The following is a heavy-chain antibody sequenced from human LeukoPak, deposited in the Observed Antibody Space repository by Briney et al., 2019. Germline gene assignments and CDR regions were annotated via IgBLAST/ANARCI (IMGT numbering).Heavy chain of an antibody. V-gene: IGHV4-34*01. Sequence: PSETLSLTCAVYGGSFSGYYWSWIRQPPGKGLEWIGEVNHSGSTNYNPSLKSRVTISVDTSKNQFSLKLSSVTAADTAVYYCASPLTKAPGDGAFDIWGQGTMVTVSS. CDR3: ASPLTKAPGDGAFDI. D-gene: IGHD5-24*01. CDR2: VNHSGST. J-gene: IGHJ3*02. CDR1: GGSFSGYY.